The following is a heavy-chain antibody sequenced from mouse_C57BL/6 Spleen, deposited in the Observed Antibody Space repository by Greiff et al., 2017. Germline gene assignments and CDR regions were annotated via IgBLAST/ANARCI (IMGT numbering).Heavy chain of an antibody. CDR1: GYTFTDYY. CDR2: IFPGSGST. D-gene: IGHD1-1*01. V-gene: IGHV1-75*01. CDR3: ARQSHYYGSSAWFAY. J-gene: IGHJ3*01. Sequence: VQLVESGPELVKPGASVKISCKASGYTFTDYYINWVKQRPGQGLEWIGWIFPGSGSTYYNEKFKGKATLTVDKSSSTAYMLLSSLTSEDSAVYFCARQSHYYGSSAWFAYWGQGTLVTVSA.